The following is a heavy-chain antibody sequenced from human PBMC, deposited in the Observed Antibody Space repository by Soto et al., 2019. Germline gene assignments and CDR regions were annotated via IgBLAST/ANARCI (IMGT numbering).Heavy chain of an antibody. CDR3: ARGTSWQLPFDY. Sequence: SETLSLTCTVSSDSISSYYWSWIRQPPGKRLEWIGYISYSGSTAYNPSLKSRVTISGDTSKNQFSLKVSSVSAADTAVYYCARGTSWQLPFDYWGQGTLVTVSS. CDR2: ISYSGST. J-gene: IGHJ4*02. V-gene: IGHV4-59*01. CDR1: SDSISSYY. D-gene: IGHD6-13*01.